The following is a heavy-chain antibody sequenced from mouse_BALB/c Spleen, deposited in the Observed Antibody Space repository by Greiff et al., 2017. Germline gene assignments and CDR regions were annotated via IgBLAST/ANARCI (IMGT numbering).Heavy chain of an antibody. CDR3: AREVTGTPVFDY. D-gene: IGHD4-1*01. CDR1: GYTFTSYW. J-gene: IGHJ2*01. CDR2: INPSTGYT. V-gene: IGHV1-7*01. Sequence: QVQLKQSGAELAKPGASVKMSCKASGYTFTSYWMNWVKQRPGQGLEWIGYINPSTGYTEYNQKFKDKATLTADKSSSTAYMQLSSLTSEDSAVYYCAREVTGTPVFDYWAKAPLSQSPQ.